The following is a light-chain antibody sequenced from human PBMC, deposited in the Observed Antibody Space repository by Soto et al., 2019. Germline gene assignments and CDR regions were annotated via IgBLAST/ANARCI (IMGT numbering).Light chain of an antibody. CDR3: QQSYRTPRT. V-gene: IGKV1-39*01. CDR2: AAS. Sequence: DIQMTQSPSSLSASVGDRVTITCRASQSISTYLNWYQHKPGKAPKLLMHAASSLDRGVPSRFSGSGSGTDFTLTISSLHPEDFATYYCQQSYRTPRTFGQGTKVDIK. J-gene: IGKJ1*01. CDR1: QSISTY.